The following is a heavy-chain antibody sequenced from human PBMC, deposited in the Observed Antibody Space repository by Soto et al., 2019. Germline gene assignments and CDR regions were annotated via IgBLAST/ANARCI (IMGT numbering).Heavy chain of an antibody. J-gene: IGHJ4*02. D-gene: IGHD1-7*01. CDR2: IYHSVST. Sequence: SETLSLTCTVSGYSINSDDYWGWIRQPPGKGLEWIASIYHSVSTFYNPSLRSRVTISIDTSKNQFSLKVTSLTAADTAVYYCASRDPGTSVDYWGQGTLVTVSS. CDR3: ASRDPGTSVDY. V-gene: IGHV4-38-2*02. CDR1: GYSINSDDY.